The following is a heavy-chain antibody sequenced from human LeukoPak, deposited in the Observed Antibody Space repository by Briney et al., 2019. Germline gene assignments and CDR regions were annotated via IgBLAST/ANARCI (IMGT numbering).Heavy chain of an antibody. CDR2: IYHSGST. CDR3: AREAYNWNVDAFDI. J-gene: IGHJ3*02. V-gene: IGHV4-38-2*02. D-gene: IGHD1-20*01. Sequence: SETLSLTCTVSGYSISSGYYWGWIRQPPGKGPEWIGSIYHSGSTYYNPSLNSRVTMSLDTSKNQFSLKLSSVTAADTAVYYCAREAYNWNVDAFDIWGQGTMVTVSS. CDR1: GYSISSGYY.